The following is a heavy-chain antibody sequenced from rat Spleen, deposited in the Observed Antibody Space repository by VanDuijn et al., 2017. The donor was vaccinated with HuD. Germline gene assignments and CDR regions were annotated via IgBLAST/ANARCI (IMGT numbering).Heavy chain of an antibody. J-gene: IGHJ2*01. CDR3: TRGSDGTPYY. D-gene: IGHD1-12*02. V-gene: IGHV2S63*01. CDR1: GFSLTDYS. Sequence: VQLKESGPGLVQPSQTLSLTCTVSGFSLTDYSVHWVRQPPGKGLEWMGGMWSGGSTALNSALKSRLSISRDTSKSQFFLKRNSLQTEDTAIYYCTRGSDGTPYYWGQGVMVTVSS. CDR2: MWSGGST.